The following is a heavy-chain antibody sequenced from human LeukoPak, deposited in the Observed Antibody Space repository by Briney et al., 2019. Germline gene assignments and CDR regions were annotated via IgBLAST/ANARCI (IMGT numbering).Heavy chain of an antibody. Sequence: ASLKLSCKASRSTFTSYYMHWVRQAPGPGLEGRGIINPSGGSTSYAQKFQGRVTMTRDTSTSTVYMELSSLRSEDTAVYYCARDYEASPGGYYYFDYWGQGTLVTVSS. CDR2: INPSGGST. J-gene: IGHJ4*02. CDR3: ARDYEASPGGYYYFDY. CDR1: RSTFTSYY. D-gene: IGHD3-16*01. V-gene: IGHV1-46*01.